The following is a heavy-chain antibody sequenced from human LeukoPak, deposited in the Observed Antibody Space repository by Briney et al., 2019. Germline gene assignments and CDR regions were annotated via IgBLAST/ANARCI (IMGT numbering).Heavy chain of an antibody. D-gene: IGHD5-24*01. CDR2: ISAYNGNT. CDR3: ARGATTWYFDL. V-gene: IGHV1-18*01. CDR1: GYTFTSYG. Sequence: GASVKLSCKASGYTFTSYGISWVRQAPGQGLEWMGWISAYNGNTNYAQKLPGRVTMTTDTSTSTAYMELRSLRSDDRAVYYCARGATTWYFDLWGRGTLVPVSS. J-gene: IGHJ2*01.